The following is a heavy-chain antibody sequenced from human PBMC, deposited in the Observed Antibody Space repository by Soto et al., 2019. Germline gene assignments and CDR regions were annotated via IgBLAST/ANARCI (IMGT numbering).Heavy chain of an antibody. CDR3: ERGRNGMDV. J-gene: IGHJ6*02. CDR2: MNPNSGNT. Sequence: QVQLLQSGAEVKKPGASVKVSCKASGDTFTNSDINWVRQATGQGLEWMGRMNPNSGNTGYAQKFQGRVTMTRNTSITTAYMELSSLRSVDTAVYYCERGRNGMDVWGQGTTVTVSS. V-gene: IGHV1-8*01. CDR1: GDTFTNSD.